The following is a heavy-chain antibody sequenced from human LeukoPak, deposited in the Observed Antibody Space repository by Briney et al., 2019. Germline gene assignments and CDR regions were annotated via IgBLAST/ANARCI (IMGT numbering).Heavy chain of an antibody. J-gene: IGHJ4*02. CDR3: ARAGGGNYRVFDY. D-gene: IGHD3-16*02. CDR2: SYYSGST. Sequence: SETLSLTCTVSGGSIGSHHWSWIRQSPGKGLEWIGYSYYSGSTTYNPSLKSRVTFSVDTSTSQFSLKLNSVTAADTAVYYCARAGGGNYRVFDYWGQGTLVTVSS. CDR1: GGSIGSHH. V-gene: IGHV4-59*11.